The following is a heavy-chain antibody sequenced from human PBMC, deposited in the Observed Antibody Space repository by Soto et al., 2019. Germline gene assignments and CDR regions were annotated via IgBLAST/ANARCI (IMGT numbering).Heavy chain of an antibody. CDR1: GFTVSSNY. CDR3: ARDSTYYDFWSGYRFAYYMDV. CDR2: IYSGGST. D-gene: IGHD3-3*01. J-gene: IGHJ6*03. Sequence: LRLSCAASGFTVSSNYMSWVRQAPGKGLEWVSVIYSGGSTYYADSVKGRFTISRDNSKNTLYLQMNSLRAEDTAVYYCARDSTYYDFWSGYRFAYYMDVWGKGTTVTVSS. V-gene: IGHV3-66*01.